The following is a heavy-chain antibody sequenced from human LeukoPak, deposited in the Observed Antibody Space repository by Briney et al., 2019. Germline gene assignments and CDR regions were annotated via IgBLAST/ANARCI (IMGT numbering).Heavy chain of an antibody. CDR1: GFTYNHYG. CDR3: ARDAQRGFDYSNSLEY. J-gene: IGHJ4*02. D-gene: IGHD4-11*01. V-gene: IGHV3-33*08. CDR2: IWSDGTEK. Sequence: GGPLRLSCTASGFTYNHYGMHWVRQAPGKGLEWVAVIWSDGTEKYYADAVKGRFTVSRDDSSNTLYLQMNSLRGEDTAVYYCARDAQRGFDYSNSLEYWGQGTLVTVSS.